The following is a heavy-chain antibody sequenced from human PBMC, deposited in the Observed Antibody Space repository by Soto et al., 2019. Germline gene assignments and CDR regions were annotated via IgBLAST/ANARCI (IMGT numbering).Heavy chain of an antibody. CDR2: INDGGIT. CDR3: ARGGRAGRNYYYFYGMDV. J-gene: IGHJ6*02. V-gene: IGHV4-34*01. CDR1: GGSFSGYH. Sequence: QVQLQQWGAGLLKPSETLSLTCTVSGGSFSGYHWSWIRQPPGKGLEWIGKINDGGITKYNPSLSSRITISGDTSKTQFSLSLRSLTAADTGVYYCARGGRAGRNYYYFYGMDVWGQGTTVTVS.